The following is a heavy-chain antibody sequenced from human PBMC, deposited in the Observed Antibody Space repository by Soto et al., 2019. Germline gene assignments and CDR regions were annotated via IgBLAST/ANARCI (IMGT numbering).Heavy chain of an antibody. V-gene: IGHV3-43D*04. CDR3: AKDVCSGATPACWTRLDS. Sequence: GGSLRLACAASGFTFYGYAMHWVRQAPGKGLEWVSLIIWAGTRSYYADSVKGRFIISRENKKDYLSLLMTTLGSDDSGFYGCAKDVCSGATPACWTRLDSWGQGTQVTVSS. J-gene: IGHJ4*02. CDR2: IIWAGTRS. CDR1: GFTFYGYA. D-gene: IGHD2-15*01.